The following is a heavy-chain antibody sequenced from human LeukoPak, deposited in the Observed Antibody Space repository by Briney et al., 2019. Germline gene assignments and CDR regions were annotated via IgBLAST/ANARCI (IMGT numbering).Heavy chain of an antibody. Sequence: GGPRRLSCAASGFSFNAYWMAWVRQAPGTGLEWVANINPAGSETFHVDPVKGRFSTSRDHAKNLVYLQMNSLRAEDTAVYYCSTFGLVAALDLWGQGTLVGVRS. CDR2: INPAGSET. V-gene: IGHV3-7*01. CDR3: STFGLVAALDL. D-gene: IGHD5-12*01. J-gene: IGHJ4*02. CDR1: GFSFNAYW.